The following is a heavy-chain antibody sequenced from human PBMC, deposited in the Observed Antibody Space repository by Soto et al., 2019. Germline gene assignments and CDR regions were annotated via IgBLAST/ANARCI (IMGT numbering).Heavy chain of an antibody. CDR3: ARGSSIPYDSSGYYSLFDY. J-gene: IGHJ4*02. CDR1: GGSFSGYY. V-gene: IGHV4-34*01. CDR2: INHSGST. D-gene: IGHD3-22*01. Sequence: SETLSLTCAVYGGSFSGYYWSWIRQPPGKGLEWIGEINHSGSTNYNPSLKSRVTISVDTSKNQFSLKLSSVTAADTAVYYCARGSSIPYDSSGYYSLFDYWGQGTLVTVSS.